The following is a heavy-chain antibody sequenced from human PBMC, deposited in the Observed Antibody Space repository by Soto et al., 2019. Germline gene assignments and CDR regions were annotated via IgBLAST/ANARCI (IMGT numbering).Heavy chain of an antibody. J-gene: IGHJ3*02. CDR3: AKDLAEDIVVVVAATGAFDI. CDR1: GFTFSSYA. D-gene: IGHD2-15*01. Sequence: GGSLRLSCAGSGFTFSSYAMSWVRQAPGKGLEWVSAISGSGGSTYYADSVKGRFTISRDNSKNTLYLQMNSLRAEDTAVYYCAKDLAEDIVVVVAATGAFDIWGQGTMVTVSS. CDR2: ISGSGGST. V-gene: IGHV3-23*01.